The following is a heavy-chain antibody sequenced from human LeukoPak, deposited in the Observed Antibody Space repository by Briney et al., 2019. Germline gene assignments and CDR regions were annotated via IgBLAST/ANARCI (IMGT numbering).Heavy chain of an antibody. J-gene: IGHJ4*02. D-gene: IGHD6-13*01. CDR1: GFTFSSYS. CDR3: ARARSSSNPPTFFDY. CDR2: ISSSSSYI. V-gene: IGHV3-21*01. Sequence: GGSLRLSCAASGFTFSSYSMNWVRQAPGKGLEWVSSISSSSSYIYHADSVKGRFTISRDNAKNSLYLQMNSLRAEDTAVYYCARARSSSNPPTFFDYWGQGTLVTVSS.